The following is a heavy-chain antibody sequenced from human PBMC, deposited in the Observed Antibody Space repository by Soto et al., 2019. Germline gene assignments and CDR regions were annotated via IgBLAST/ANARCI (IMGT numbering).Heavy chain of an antibody. J-gene: IGHJ3*02. V-gene: IGHV3-7*01. CDR2: IKQDGSEK. CDR3: ARDQADYGDYVMGSDAFDI. CDR1: GFTFSSYW. Sequence: GGSLRLSCAASGFTFSSYWMSWVRQAPGKGLEWVANIKQDGSEKYYVDSVKGRFTISRDNAKNSLYLQMNSLRAEDTAVYYCARDQADYGDYVMGSDAFDIWGQGTMVTVSS. D-gene: IGHD4-17*01.